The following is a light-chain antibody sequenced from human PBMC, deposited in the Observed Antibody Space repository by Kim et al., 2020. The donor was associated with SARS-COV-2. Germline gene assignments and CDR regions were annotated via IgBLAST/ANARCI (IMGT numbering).Light chain of an antibody. CDR2: GAS. J-gene: IGKJ2*01. V-gene: IGKV3-20*01. Sequence: DIVLTQSPGTLSLSPGERATLSCRASQSVSSSYLAWFQQKPGQPPRLLIYGASSRATGIPDRFSGSGSGTDFTLTVSRLEPEDFAVYYCQHYGSSPPYTFGQGTKLEI. CDR1: QSVSSSY. CDR3: QHYGSSPPYT.